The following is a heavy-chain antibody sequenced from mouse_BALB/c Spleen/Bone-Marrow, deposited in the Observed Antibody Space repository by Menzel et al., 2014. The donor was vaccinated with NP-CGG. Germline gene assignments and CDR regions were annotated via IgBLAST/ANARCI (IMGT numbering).Heavy chain of an antibody. CDR3: ARFTRDY. Sequence: LVESGDELVRPGTSVKVSCEASGYAFTNYLIEWFKQRPGQGLEWIGRINPGIGGTTYNAKFKGKATLTADKSSTTAYMQLSSLTSDDSAVYFCARFTRDYWGQGTTLTVSS. CDR1: GYAFTNYL. CDR2: INPGIGGT. V-gene: IGHV1-54*01. J-gene: IGHJ2*01.